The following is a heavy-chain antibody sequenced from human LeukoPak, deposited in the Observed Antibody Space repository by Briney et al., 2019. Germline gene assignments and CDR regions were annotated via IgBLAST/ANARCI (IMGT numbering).Heavy chain of an antibody. V-gene: IGHV4-34*01. J-gene: IGHJ4*02. CDR2: INHSGST. CDR1: GGSFSGYY. Sequence: SETLSLTCAVYGGSFSGYYWSWIRQPPGKGLEWIGEINHSGSTNYNPSLKSRLTISVDTSKNQFSLKLSSVTAADTAVYYCARTTVTSLLDYWGQGTLVTVSS. CDR3: ARTTVTSLLDY. D-gene: IGHD4-17*01.